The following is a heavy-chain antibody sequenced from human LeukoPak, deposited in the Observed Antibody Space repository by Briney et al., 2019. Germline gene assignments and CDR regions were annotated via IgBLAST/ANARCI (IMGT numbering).Heavy chain of an antibody. CDR3: ARFRRDYYFDY. CDR2: IYYSGST. D-gene: IGHD5-24*01. J-gene: IGHJ4*02. Sequence: SETLSLTCTVSGGSISSSSYYWGWIRQPPGKGLEWIGSIYYSGSTYYNPSLKSRVAISVDTSKNQFSLKLSSVTAADTAVYYCARFRRDYYFDYWGQGTLVTVSS. V-gene: IGHV4-39*01. CDR1: GGSISSSSYY.